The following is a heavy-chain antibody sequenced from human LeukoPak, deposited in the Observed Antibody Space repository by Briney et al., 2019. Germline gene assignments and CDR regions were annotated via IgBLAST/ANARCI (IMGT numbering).Heavy chain of an antibody. CDR3: ARDSVAATHNWFDP. D-gene: IGHD2-15*01. V-gene: IGHV4-39*07. CDR2: ISYIGAT. Sequence: PSETLSLTCTVSGGSLSSSNNYWGWTRQPPGKGLEWFGSISYIGATSYNPPLRSRVTISVDTSKNQFSLKLSSVTAADTAVYYCARDSVAATHNWFDPWGQGTLVTVSS. CDR1: GGSLSSSNNY. J-gene: IGHJ5*02.